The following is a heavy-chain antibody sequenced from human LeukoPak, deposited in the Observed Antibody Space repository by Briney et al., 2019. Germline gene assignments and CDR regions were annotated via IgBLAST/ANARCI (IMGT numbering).Heavy chain of an antibody. CDR1: GFTFSGYS. V-gene: IGHV3-48*01. Sequence: GGSRRLSCAASGFTFSGYSMNWVRQAPGKGLEWVSYISSSSSTIYYADSVKGRFTISRDNAKNSLYLQMNSLRAEDTAVYYCARVAAAAGYWGQGTLVTVSS. CDR2: ISSSSSTI. CDR3: ARVAAAAGY. J-gene: IGHJ4*02. D-gene: IGHD6-13*01.